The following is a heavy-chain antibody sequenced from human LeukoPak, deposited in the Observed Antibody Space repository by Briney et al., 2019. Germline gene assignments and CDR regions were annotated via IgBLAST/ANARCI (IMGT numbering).Heavy chain of an antibody. CDR3: ARAYGARPYYYFDY. Sequence: SETLSLTCSVSGGSISSNGYYWGWIRQPPGNGLEWFRAIYYSGSAYYNPSLKSRVTISVDTSKNQFSLKVTSVTAADTAVYYCARAYGARPYYYFDYWGQGTLVTVSS. CDR1: GGSISSNGYY. V-gene: IGHV4-39*01. J-gene: IGHJ4*02. CDR2: IYYSGSA. D-gene: IGHD4-17*01.